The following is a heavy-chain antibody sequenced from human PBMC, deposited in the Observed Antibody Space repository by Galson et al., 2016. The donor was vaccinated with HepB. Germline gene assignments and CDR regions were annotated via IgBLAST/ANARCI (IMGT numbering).Heavy chain of an antibody. CDR3: ARDRSNYAGPYYGLDV. J-gene: IGHJ6*04. CDR1: GFSFSDYY. Sequence: SLRLSCAASGFSFSDYYMNWIRQAPGKGLEWVSYISSSGSAEKYADSVQGRLTISRDNAKKSMYLQMNSLRVEDTAVYYWARDRSNYAGPYYGLDVWGEGTTVTVSS. V-gene: IGHV3-11*01. D-gene: IGHD4-11*01. CDR2: ISSSGSAE.